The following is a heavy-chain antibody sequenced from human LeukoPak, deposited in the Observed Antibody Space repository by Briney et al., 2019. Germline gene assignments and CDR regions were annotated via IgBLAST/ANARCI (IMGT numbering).Heavy chain of an antibody. CDR3: ARGQPYSGSYYPGNPYYYYGMDV. V-gene: IGHV4-34*01. Sequence: PSQTLSLTCTVSGASISRYFWSWIRQPPGKGLEWIGEINHIVSTNYNPSLKSRVTISVDTSKNQFSLKLSSVTAADTAVYYCARGQPYSGSYYPGNPYYYYGMDVWGQGTTVTVSS. CDR1: GASISRYF. D-gene: IGHD1-26*01. CDR2: INHIVST. J-gene: IGHJ6*02.